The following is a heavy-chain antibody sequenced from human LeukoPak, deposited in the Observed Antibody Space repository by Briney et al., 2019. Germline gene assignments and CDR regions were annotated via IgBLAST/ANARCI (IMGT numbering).Heavy chain of an antibody. D-gene: IGHD3-22*01. Sequence: PGGSLRLSCAASGFTFNSYAMHWVRQAPGKGLEWVAFIWYDGSNKYYADSVRGRFTMSRDNSKNTLDLQMSSLRAEDTAVYYCARDEMGYYNSSGFFGAIDYWGQGTLVTVSS. CDR3: ARDEMGYYNSSGFFGAIDY. CDR1: GFTFNSYA. V-gene: IGHV3-33*01. J-gene: IGHJ4*02. CDR2: IWYDGSNK.